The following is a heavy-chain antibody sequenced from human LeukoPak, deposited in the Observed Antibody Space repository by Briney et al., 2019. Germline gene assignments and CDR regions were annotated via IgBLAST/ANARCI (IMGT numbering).Heavy chain of an antibody. CDR1: GGTFSSYA. J-gene: IGHJ4*02. Sequence: ASVKVSCKASGGTFSSYAISWVRQAPGQGLEWMGGIIPIFGTANYAQKFQGRVTITTDESTSTAYMELSSLRSEDTAVYYCATGAIVGATPSNFDYWGQGTLVTVSS. V-gene: IGHV1-69*05. CDR2: IIPIFGTA. CDR3: ATGAIVGATPSNFDY. D-gene: IGHD1-26*01.